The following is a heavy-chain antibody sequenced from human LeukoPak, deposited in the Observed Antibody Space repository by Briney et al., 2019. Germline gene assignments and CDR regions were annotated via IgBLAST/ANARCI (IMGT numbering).Heavy chain of an antibody. CDR3: ARVLRAASWRSYDY. CDR1: GGSISSYY. Sequence: SETLSLTCTVSGGSISSYYWSWIRQPPGKGLEWIGYIYYSGSTNYNPSLKSRVIISIDTSSNQFSLRLNSMTAADTAVYYCARVLRAASWRSYDYWGQGSLVTVSS. J-gene: IGHJ4*02. D-gene: IGHD5-18*01. V-gene: IGHV4-59*01. CDR2: IYYSGST.